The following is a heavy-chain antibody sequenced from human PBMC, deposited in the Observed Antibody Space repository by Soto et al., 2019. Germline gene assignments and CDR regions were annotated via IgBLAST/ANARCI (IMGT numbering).Heavy chain of an antibody. V-gene: IGHV4-30-2*01. CDR3: ARDYYGMDV. Sequence: YNPSLKSRVTISVDRSKNQFSLNLTSVTAADTAVYYCARDYYGMDVWGQGTTVTVSS. J-gene: IGHJ6*02.